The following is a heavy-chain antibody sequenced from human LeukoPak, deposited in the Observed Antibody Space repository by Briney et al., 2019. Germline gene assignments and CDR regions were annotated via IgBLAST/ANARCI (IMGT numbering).Heavy chain of an antibody. CDR1: GGSISSGSDY. D-gene: IGHD3-16*02. Sequence: PSETLSLTCTVSGGSISSGSDYWSWIRQPAGKGLEWIGRIYSSGSTDYNPSLKSRVTISVDTSKNQFSLKLSSVTAADTAVYYCARDGPMRGSYRAFDYWGQGTLVTVSS. J-gene: IGHJ4*02. V-gene: IGHV4-61*02. CDR2: IYSSGST. CDR3: ARDGPMRGSYRAFDY.